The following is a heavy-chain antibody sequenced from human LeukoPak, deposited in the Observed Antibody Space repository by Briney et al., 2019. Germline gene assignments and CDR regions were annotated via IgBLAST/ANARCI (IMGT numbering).Heavy chain of an antibody. CDR3: ARDNSVEDTAWWFDP. CDR1: GYTFTSYY. D-gene: IGHD4-23*01. CDR2: INPSGGST. J-gene: IGHJ5*02. Sequence: ASVKVSCKASGYTFTSYYMHWVRRAPGQGLEWMGIINPSGGSTSYAQKFQGRVTMTRDMSTSTDYMELSSLRSEDTAVYYCARDNSVEDTAWWFDPWGRGTLVTVSS. V-gene: IGHV1-46*01.